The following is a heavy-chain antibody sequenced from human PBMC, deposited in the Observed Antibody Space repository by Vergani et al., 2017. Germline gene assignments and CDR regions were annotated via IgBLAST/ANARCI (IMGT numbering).Heavy chain of an antibody. CDR3: ARHPSYGDYSFDY. V-gene: IGHV4-38-2*01. J-gene: IGHJ4*02. D-gene: IGHD4-17*01. CDR2: IYHSGST. CDR1: CHSICSGYY. Sequence: QVQLQESCPGLLKPSETLSLICAVSCHSICSGYYWGWIRQPPGKGLEWIGSIYHSGSTYYNPSLKSRVTILVDTSKNQFTLKLSSVTAADTAVYYCARHPSYGDYSFDYWGQGTLVTVSS.